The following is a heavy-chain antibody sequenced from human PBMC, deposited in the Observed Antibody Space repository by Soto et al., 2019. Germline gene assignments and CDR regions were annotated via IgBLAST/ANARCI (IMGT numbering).Heavy chain of an antibody. CDR3: ARXTLXXCXGGSCYSSNFDY. CDR2: IYYSGST. Sequence: QLQLQESGPGLVKPSETLSLTCTVSGDSISSSSYFWGWIRQPPGKGLEWIGTIYYSGSTYYNPSLKIRGTISVDTSKNQFSLKLSSVTXXDTXVXXCARXTLXXCXGGSCYSSNFDYWGQGTLVTVSS. D-gene: IGHD2-15*01. V-gene: IGHV4-39*01. CDR1: GDSISSSSYF. J-gene: IGHJ4*02.